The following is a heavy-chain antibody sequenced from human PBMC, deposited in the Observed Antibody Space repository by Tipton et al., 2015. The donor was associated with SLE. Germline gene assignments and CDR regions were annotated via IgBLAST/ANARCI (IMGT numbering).Heavy chain of an antibody. J-gene: IGHJ3*02. CDR2: IYYSGST. V-gene: IGHV4-31*03. Sequence: TLSLTCTVSGGSISSGGYYWSWIRQHPGKGLEWIGYIYYSGSTYYNPSLKSRVTISVDTSKNQFSLKLSSVTAADTAVYYCAREGSGWILGAFDIWGQGTMVTGSS. CDR3: AREGSGWILGAFDI. D-gene: IGHD6-19*01. CDR1: GGSISSGGYY.